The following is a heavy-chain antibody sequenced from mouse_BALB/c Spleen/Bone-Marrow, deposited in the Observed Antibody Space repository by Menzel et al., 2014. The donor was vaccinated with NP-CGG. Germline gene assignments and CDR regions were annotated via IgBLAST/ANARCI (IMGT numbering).Heavy chain of an antibody. Sequence: VQLKQSGPGLVKPSQSLSLTCTVTGYSITSGYSWHWIRQFPGNKLEWMGYIHYSGNTNYNPSLKSRISIIRDTSKNQFFLQLISVTTEDTATYYCTRGDYGGYGAMDCWGQGTSVTVSS. J-gene: IGHJ4*01. D-gene: IGHD2-13*01. CDR2: IHYSGNT. CDR1: GYSITSGYS. CDR3: TRGDYGGYGAMDC. V-gene: IGHV3-1*02.